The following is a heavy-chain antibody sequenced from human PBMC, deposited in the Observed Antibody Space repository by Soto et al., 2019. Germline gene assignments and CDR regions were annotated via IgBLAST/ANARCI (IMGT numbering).Heavy chain of an antibody. J-gene: IGHJ6*02. CDR3: AKDFDSYSSGRYGMDV. CDR1: VFTFSSHA. Sequence: EVQLLESGGGLVQPGGSLRLSCAASVFTFSSHAMSWVRQAPGKGLEWGSTISSGGDNTYSADSVKGRFTISSDNSKNTLNLQMNSLRAEDTAVYYCAKDFDSYSSGRYGMDVWGQGTTVTVSS. D-gene: IGHD6-19*01. CDR2: ISSGGDNT. V-gene: IGHV3-23*01.